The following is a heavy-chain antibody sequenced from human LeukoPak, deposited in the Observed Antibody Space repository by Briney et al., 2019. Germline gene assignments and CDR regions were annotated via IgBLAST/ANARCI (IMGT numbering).Heavy chain of an antibody. CDR1: GGSFSGYY. J-gene: IGHJ4*02. CDR2: INHSGST. V-gene: IGHV4-34*01. CDR3: ARGVSSSLDY. Sequence: TSETLSLTCAVYGGSFSGYYWSWIRQPPGKGLVWIGEINHSGSTNYNPSLKSRVTISVDTPKNQFSLKLSSVTAADTAVYYCARGVSSSLDYWGQGTLVTVSS. D-gene: IGHD6-6*01.